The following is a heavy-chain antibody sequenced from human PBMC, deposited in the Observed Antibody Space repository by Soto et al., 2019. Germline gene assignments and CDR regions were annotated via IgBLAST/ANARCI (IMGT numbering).Heavy chain of an antibody. Sequence: QVQLVESGGGLVKPGGSLRLSCAASGFTFSDYYMSWIRQAPGKGLEWLSYISGSNTYADYAESVKGRFTISRDNAKNSLYLQLNSLRAADRAVYDCALSMKTGKNFDYWGQGTLVSVSS. CDR2: ISGSNTYA. CDR1: GFTFSDYY. V-gene: IGHV3-11*05. D-gene: IGHD7-27*01. J-gene: IGHJ4*01. CDR3: ALSMKTGKNFDY.